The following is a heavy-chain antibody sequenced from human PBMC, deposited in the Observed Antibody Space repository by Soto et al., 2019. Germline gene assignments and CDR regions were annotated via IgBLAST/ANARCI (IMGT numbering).Heavy chain of an antibody. Sequence: QVQLVESGGGVVQPGRSLRLSCAASGFTFSSYGMHWVRQAPGKGLEWVAGIWYDGSNKYYADSVKGRFTISRDNSKNTLYLQMDRLRAEDTAVYYCARDRDFWSGYWYYYYGMDVWGQGTTVTVSS. V-gene: IGHV3-33*01. J-gene: IGHJ6*02. D-gene: IGHD3-3*01. CDR1: GFTFSSYG. CDR2: IWYDGSNK. CDR3: ARDRDFWSGYWYYYYGMDV.